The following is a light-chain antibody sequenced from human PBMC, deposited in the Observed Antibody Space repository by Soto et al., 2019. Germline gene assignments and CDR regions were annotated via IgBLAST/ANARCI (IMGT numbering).Light chain of an antibody. CDR1: SCNIGNNF. Sequence: QSVLTQPPSVSAAPGQKVTISCSGSSCNIGNNFVSWYQQFPGTAPKLLIYENDKRPSGIPDRFSGSKSGTSATLGITGLQTGDEADYYCAAWDSRLTVWVFGGGTKVTVL. CDR2: END. CDR3: AAWDSRLTVWV. J-gene: IGLJ3*02. V-gene: IGLV1-51*02.